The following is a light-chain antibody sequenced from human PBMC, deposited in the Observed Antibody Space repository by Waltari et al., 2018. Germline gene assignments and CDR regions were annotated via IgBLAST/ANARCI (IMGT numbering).Light chain of an antibody. CDR2: GAS. J-gene: IGKJ4*01. CDR3: QQYSDWIA. CDR1: KTVTND. V-gene: IGKV3-15*01. Sequence: EVVITQSPASLSVSPGERATLSCTASKTVTNDLAWYQQKPGQAPKLLIFGASTRPTGVPARFSGSGSGTEFTLTIGSVQSEDFAVYYCQQYSDWIAFGGGTKVDLK.